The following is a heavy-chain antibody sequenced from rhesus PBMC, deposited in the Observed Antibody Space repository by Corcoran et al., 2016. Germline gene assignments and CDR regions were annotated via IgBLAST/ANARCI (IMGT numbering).Heavy chain of an antibody. J-gene: IGHJ4*01. Sequence: QVQLQESGPGLVKPSETLSLTCAVSGGSFSGYYWGWIRQPPGKGLEWIGYISGSSGSTDYNPSRKSRVTISTDTSKNQFSLKLSSVTAADTAVYYCARWGGSYYYTAFDYWGQGVLVTVSS. V-gene: IGHV4-165*01. D-gene: IGHD3-16*01. CDR3: ARWGGSYYYTAFDY. CDR1: GGSFSGYY. CDR2: ISGSSGST.